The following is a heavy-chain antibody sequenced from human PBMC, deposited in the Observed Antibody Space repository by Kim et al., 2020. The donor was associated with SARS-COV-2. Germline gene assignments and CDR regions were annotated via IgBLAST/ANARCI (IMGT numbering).Heavy chain of an antibody. D-gene: IGHD2-2*01. CDR3: ATSGAAGYCSSTSCYQGAFDI. CDR1: GFTVSSNY. J-gene: IGHJ3*02. CDR2: IYSGGST. Sequence: GGSLRLSCAASGFTVSSNYMSWVRQAPGKGLEWVSVIYSGGSTYYADSVKGRFTISRDNSKNTLYLQMNSLRAEDTAVYYCATSGAAGYCSSTSCYQGAFDIWGQGTMVTVSS. V-gene: IGHV3-53*01.